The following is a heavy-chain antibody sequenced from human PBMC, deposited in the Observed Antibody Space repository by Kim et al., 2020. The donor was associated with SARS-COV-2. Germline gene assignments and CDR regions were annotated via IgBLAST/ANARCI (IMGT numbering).Heavy chain of an antibody. D-gene: IGHD3-22*01. CDR3: AKDLRSSGYGGFDY. V-gene: IGHV3-33*06. J-gene: IGHJ4*02. CDR1: GFTFSSYG. CDR2: IWYDGSNK. Sequence: GGSLRLSCAASGFTFSSYGMHWVRQAPGKGLEWVAVIWYDGSNKYYADSVKGRFTISRDNSKNTLYLQMNSLRAEDTAVYYCAKDLRSSGYGGFDYWGQGTLVTVSS.